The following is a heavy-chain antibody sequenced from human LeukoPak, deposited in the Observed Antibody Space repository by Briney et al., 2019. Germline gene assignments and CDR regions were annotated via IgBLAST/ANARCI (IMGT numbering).Heavy chain of an antibody. CDR2: ISSDGSNK. CDR1: GFTFSTYA. D-gene: IGHD3-9*01. CDR3: ARDRPDFDRLLPFDY. J-gene: IGHJ4*02. Sequence: PGRSLRLSCAASGFTFSTYAMHWVRQAPDKGLEWVAVISSDGSNKNNADSVKGRFTISRDNSKNTLYLQMNSLRAEDTAVYYCARDRPDFDRLLPFDYWGQGTLVTVSS. V-gene: IGHV3-30-3*01.